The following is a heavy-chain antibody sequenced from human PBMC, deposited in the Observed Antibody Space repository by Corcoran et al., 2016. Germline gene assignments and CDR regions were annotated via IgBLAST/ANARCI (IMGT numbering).Heavy chain of an antibody. CDR1: GDSISSGYY. Sequence: QVQLQESGPGLVKPSETLSLTCTVSGDSISSGYYWGWIRQPPGKGLEWIGSIYHSGSTYYNPSLKSRVTMSVDTSKNQFSLKLTSVTAADTAVYYCAKVGGLGYYDNSATQSAFDIWGQGTMITVSS. CDR2: IYHSGST. CDR3: AKVGGLGYYDNSATQSAFDI. D-gene: IGHD3-22*01. J-gene: IGHJ3*02. V-gene: IGHV4-38-2*02.